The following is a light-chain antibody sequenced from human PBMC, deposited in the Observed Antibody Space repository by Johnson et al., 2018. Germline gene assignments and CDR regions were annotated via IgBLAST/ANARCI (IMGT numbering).Light chain of an antibody. CDR1: SSNIGNNY. V-gene: IGLV1-51*02. Sequence: QSVLTQPPSVSAAPGQKVTISCSGSSSNIGNNYVSWYQQLPGTAPKLLIYENNKRPSGIPDRFSGSKSGTSATLGITGLQTGDEADDYCGTWDSSLSAGNVFGPAPKVTVL. CDR2: ENN. CDR3: GTWDSSLSAGNV. J-gene: IGLJ1*01.